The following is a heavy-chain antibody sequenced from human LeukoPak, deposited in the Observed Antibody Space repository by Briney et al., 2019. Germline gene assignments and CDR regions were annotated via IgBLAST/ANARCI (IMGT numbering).Heavy chain of an antibody. CDR3: ARSDRTIFGVAGANWFDP. CDR2: IIPIFGTA. Sequence: GASVTVSCKASGGTYSSYAISWVRQAPGQGLEWMGGIIPIFGTANYAQKFQGRVTITTDESTSTAYMELSSLRSEDTAVYYCARSDRTIFGVAGANWFDPWGQGTLVTVSS. V-gene: IGHV1-69*05. J-gene: IGHJ5*02. D-gene: IGHD3-3*01. CDR1: GGTYSSYA.